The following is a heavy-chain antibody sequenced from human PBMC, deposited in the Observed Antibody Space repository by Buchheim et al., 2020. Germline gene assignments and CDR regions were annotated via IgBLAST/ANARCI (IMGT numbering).Heavy chain of an antibody. J-gene: IGHJ4*02. CDR2: LSANGGEA. CDR1: GFVFSTYS. CDR3: ARDPDSSSSNAYFDY. V-gene: IGHV3-23*01. D-gene: IGHD6-6*01. Sequence: EVQLLESGGGLVQAGGSLRLSCAASGFVFSTYSMNWVRQAPGKGPEWVSILSANGGEAHYADSAKGRFTISRDNSNNTLYPQLNSLRADDTAVYYCARDPDSSSSNAYFDYWGQGTL.